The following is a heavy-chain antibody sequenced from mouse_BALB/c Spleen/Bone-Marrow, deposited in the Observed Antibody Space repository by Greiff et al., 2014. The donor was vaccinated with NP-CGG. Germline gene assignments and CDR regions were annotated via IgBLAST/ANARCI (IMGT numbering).Heavy chain of an antibody. Sequence: EVQLQQSGAELVKPGASVKLSCTASGFNIKDTYMHWVKQRPEQGLEWIGRIDPANGNTKYDPKFQGKATITADTSSNTAYLQLSSLTSEDTAVYYYGSSLFAYWGQGTLVTVSA. CDR2: IDPANGNT. V-gene: IGHV14-3*02. CDR1: GFNIKDTY. J-gene: IGHJ3*01. CDR3: GSSLFAY. D-gene: IGHD6-1*01.